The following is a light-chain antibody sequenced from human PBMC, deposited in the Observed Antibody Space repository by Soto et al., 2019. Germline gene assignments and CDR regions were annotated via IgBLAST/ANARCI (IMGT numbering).Light chain of an antibody. CDR2: GAS. J-gene: IGKJ5*01. V-gene: IGKV3-15*01. CDR1: QSVRSH. Sequence: IVMTQFPATLSVSPGEGVPLFCRASQSVRSHLAWYQQKPGQTPRLLIYGASTRATGIPARFSGSGFGTEFTLTISSLQSEEFAVYYCQQYKNWPLFGQGTRLEI. CDR3: QQYKNWPL.